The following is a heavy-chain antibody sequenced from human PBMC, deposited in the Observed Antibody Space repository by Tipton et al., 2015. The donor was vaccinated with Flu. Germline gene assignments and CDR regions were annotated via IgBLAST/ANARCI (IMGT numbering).Heavy chain of an antibody. J-gene: IGHJ4*02. Sequence: SLRLSCAASGFIFSDYWMIWFRQAPGKGLEWVANIKQDGSEKYYVNSVKGRFTIFRDNARNSLYLQMNGLRAEDTAVYYYAGGGLAPGNYWGQGTLVTVSS. CDR3: AGGGLAPGNY. CDR2: IKQDGSEK. CDR1: GFIFSDYW. V-gene: IGHV3-7*01. D-gene: IGHD3-3*02.